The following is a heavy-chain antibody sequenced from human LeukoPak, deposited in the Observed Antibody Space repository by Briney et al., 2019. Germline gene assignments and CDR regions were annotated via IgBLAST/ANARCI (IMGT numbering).Heavy chain of an antibody. CDR2: VYYSGSP. CDR3: ARRVYYYDSAPFDI. J-gene: IGHJ3*02. CDR1: GGSISSYY. V-gene: IGHV4-59*08. D-gene: IGHD3-22*01. Sequence: PSETPSLTCTVSGGSISSYYWNWIRQPPGRGLEWIGYVYYSGSPIYNPSLESRVTISVDTSRNQFSLKLSSVTAADTAVYYCARRVYYYDSAPFDIWGQGTMVTVSS.